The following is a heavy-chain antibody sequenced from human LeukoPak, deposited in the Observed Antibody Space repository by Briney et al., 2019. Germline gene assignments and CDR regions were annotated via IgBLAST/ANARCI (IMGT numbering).Heavy chain of an antibody. CDR2: IVDSSSYI. V-gene: IGHV3-21*01. J-gene: IGHJ4*02. Sequence: GGSLRLSCAASGFTFSSYSMNWVRQAPGKGLEWVSSIVDSSSYIYYADSGKGRFTIARGNAKNSLYLQMNSLRAADTAVYYCATGADYDSSGYYFDYWGQGTLVTVS. D-gene: IGHD3-22*01. CDR1: GFTFSSYS. CDR3: ATGADYDSSGYYFDY.